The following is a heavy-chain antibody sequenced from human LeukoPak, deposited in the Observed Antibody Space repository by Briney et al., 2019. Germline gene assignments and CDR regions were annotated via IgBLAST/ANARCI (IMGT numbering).Heavy chain of an antibody. CDR1: GFSFSDYN. D-gene: IGHD6-19*01. Sequence: GGSLRLSCAASGFSFSDYNMNWVRQAPGKGLAWISYISSSGNDIYYADSVKGRFTISRDNAKNTLYLQMNSLRAEDTAVYYCVSGAGPFDYWGQGTLVTVSS. V-gene: IGHV3-21*05. CDR3: VSGAGPFDY. J-gene: IGHJ4*02. CDR2: ISSSGNDI.